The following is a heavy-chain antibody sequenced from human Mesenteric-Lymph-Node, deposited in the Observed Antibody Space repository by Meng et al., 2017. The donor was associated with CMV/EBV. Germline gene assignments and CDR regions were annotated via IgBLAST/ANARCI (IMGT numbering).Heavy chain of an antibody. CDR3: ARDRSYYYDSSGYDRDAFDI. Sequence: GESLKISCAASGFTFSDYYMSWIRQAPGKGLEWVSYISSSGSTIYYADSVKGRFTISRDNAKNSLYLQMNSLRAEDTAVYYCARDRSYYYDSSGYDRDAFDIWGQGTMVTVSS. D-gene: IGHD3-22*01. CDR1: GFTFSDYY. CDR2: ISSSGSTI. J-gene: IGHJ3*02. V-gene: IGHV3-11*04.